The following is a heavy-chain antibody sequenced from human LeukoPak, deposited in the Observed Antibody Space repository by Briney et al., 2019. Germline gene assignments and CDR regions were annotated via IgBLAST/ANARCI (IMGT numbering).Heavy chain of an antibody. Sequence: GGSLRLSCAPSAFTFSNYWMSWVRHAPGEGLEWVANIKPDGSEKYFVDSVKGRFTISRDNAKNSLYLQMNSLRAEDTAVYYCARGRGRLLDYWGQGTLVTVSS. CDR2: IKPDGSEK. V-gene: IGHV3-7*04. D-gene: IGHD3-10*01. CDR3: ARGRGRLLDY. J-gene: IGHJ4*02. CDR1: AFTFSNYW.